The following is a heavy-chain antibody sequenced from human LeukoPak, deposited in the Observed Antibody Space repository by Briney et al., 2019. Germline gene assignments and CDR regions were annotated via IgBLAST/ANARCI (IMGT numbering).Heavy chain of an antibody. CDR2: ISGSGGST. CDR1: GFTFSSYA. CDR3: AKGVQPGYYDSSGYYYVGWYFDL. D-gene: IGHD3-22*01. Sequence: PGGSLRLSCAASGFTFSSYAMSWVRQAPGKGLEWVSAISGSGGSTYYADSVKGRFTISRDNSKNTLYLQMNSLRAGDTAVYYCAKGVQPGYYDSSGYYYVGWYFDLWGRGTLVTVSS. V-gene: IGHV3-23*01. J-gene: IGHJ2*01.